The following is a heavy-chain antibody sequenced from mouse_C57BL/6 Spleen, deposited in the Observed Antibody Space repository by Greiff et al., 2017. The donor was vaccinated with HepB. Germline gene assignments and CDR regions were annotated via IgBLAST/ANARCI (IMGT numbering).Heavy chain of an antibody. V-gene: IGHV1-69*01. CDR3: ARKNYYGSTPDY. J-gene: IGHJ2*01. CDR1: GYTFTSYW. Sequence: QVQLQQPGAELVMPGASVKLSCKASGYTFTSYWMHWVKQRPGQGLEWIGEIDPSDSYTNYNQKCKGKSTLTVDKSSSTAYMQLSSLTSEDSAVYYCARKNYYGSTPDYWGQGTTLTVSS. CDR2: IDPSDSYT. D-gene: IGHD1-1*01.